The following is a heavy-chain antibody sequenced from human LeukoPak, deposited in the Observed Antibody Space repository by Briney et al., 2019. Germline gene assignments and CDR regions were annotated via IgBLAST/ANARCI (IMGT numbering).Heavy chain of an antibody. J-gene: IGHJ4*02. V-gene: IGHV4-4*02. CDR2: VFHSGST. D-gene: IGHD6-19*01. Sequence: SETLSLTCTVSGGSISSYYWSWVRQPPGKGLEWIGEVFHSGSTNYNPSLKSRVTISIDKSKNQFSLEVTSVTAADTAIYYCARDLAVAGTNYFDFWGQGVLVTVSS. CDR3: ARDLAVAGTNYFDF. CDR1: GGSISSYY.